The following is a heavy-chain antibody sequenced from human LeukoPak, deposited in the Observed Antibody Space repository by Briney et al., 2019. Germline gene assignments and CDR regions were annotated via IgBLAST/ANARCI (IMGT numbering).Heavy chain of an antibody. V-gene: IGHV3-21*01. CDR3: ARDRNDFWSGYKDDY. CDR1: GFTFRTYS. CDR2: ITRSSTYI. Sequence: GGSLRLSCAASGFTFRTYSMNWVRQAPGKGLEWVSSITRSSTYIYYADSVKGRFTISRDNAKNSLYLQMNSLRAEDTAVYYCARDRNDFWSGYKDDYWGQGTLVTVSS. D-gene: IGHD3-3*01. J-gene: IGHJ4*02.